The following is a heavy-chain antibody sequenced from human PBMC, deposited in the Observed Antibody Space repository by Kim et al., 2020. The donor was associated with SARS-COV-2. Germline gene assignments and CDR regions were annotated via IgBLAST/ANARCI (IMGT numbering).Heavy chain of an antibody. D-gene: IGHD6-6*01. J-gene: IGHJ6*02. V-gene: IGHV5-51*01. CDR3: ARLGSFMYYYYYGMDV. CDR2: IYPGDSDT. CDR1: GYSFTSYW. Sequence: GESLKISCKGSGYSFTSYWIGWVRQMPGKGLEWMGIIYPGDSDTRYSPSFQGQVTISADKSISTAYLQWSSLKASDTAMYYCARLGSFMYYYYYGMDVWGQGTTVTVS.